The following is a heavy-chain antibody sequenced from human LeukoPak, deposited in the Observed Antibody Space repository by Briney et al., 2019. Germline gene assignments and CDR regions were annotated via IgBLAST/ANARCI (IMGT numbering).Heavy chain of an antibody. D-gene: IGHD2-2*01. CDR3: ARGGDVVVPAATLDS. CDR2: ISSSSSYI. V-gene: IGHV3-21*01. Sequence: GGSLRLPCAASGFTFSSYSMNWVRQAPGKGLEWVSSISSSSSYIYYADSVKGRFTISRDNAKNTLYLQMNSLRAEDTAVYYCARGGDVVVPAATLDSWGQGTLVTVSS. CDR1: GFTFSSYS. J-gene: IGHJ4*02.